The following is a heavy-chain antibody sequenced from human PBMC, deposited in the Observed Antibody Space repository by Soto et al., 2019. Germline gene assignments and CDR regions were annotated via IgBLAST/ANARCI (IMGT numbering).Heavy chain of an antibody. J-gene: IGHJ4*02. CDR1: GGSISSGGYY. D-gene: IGHD2-2*01. V-gene: IGHV4-31*03. Sequence: QVQLQESGPGLVKPSETLSLTCTVSGGSISSGGYYWSWIRQHPGKGLEWIGYIYYSGSTYYNPSLKSRVTISVDTSKNQFSLKLSSVTAADTAVYYCARALVVVPAARPFDYWGQGTLVSVSS. CDR3: ARALVVVPAARPFDY. CDR2: IYYSGST.